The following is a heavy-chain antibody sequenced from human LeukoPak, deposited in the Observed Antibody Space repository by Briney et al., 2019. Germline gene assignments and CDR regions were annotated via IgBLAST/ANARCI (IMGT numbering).Heavy chain of an antibody. J-gene: IGHJ3*02. Sequence: ASVKVSCKASGYTFTGYYMHWVRQAPGQGLELMGWINPNSGGTNYAQKFQGRVTMTRDTSISTAYMELSRLRSDDTAVYYCARRVPAGIGAFDIWGQGTMVTVSS. D-gene: IGHD2-2*02. CDR2: INPNSGGT. V-gene: IGHV1-2*02. CDR1: GYTFTGYY. CDR3: ARRVPAGIGAFDI.